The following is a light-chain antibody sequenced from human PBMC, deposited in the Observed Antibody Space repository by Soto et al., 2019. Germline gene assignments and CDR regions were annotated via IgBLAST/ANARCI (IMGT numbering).Light chain of an antibody. J-gene: IGKJ2*01. Sequence: EVVVTQSPATLSVSPGERATLSCRASQSVSSNLAWYQQKPGQAPRLLIYDASTRATGIPARFSGSGSGTEFTLTISSLKSEDFAVYYCQHYNTWPLYTFGQGTKLEIK. V-gene: IGKV3-15*01. CDR3: QHYNTWPLYT. CDR2: DAS. CDR1: QSVSSN.